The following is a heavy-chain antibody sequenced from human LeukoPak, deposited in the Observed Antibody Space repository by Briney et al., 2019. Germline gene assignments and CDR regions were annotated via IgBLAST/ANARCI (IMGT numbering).Heavy chain of an antibody. D-gene: IGHD5-12*01. CDR2: ISSSSYTT. CDR1: GFTFSTYS. V-gene: IGHV3-48*01. CDR3: ARGPSGYHNT. J-gene: IGHJ4*02. Sequence: PGGSLRLSCAASGFTFSTYSMNWVRQAPGKGLEWVSYISSSSYTTYYADSVKGRFTISRDNAKNSLYLQMNSLRAEDTAVYYCARGPSGYHNTGGQGTLVTVSS.